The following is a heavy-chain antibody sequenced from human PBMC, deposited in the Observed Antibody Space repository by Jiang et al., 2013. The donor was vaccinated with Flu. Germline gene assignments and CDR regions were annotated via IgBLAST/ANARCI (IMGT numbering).Heavy chain of an antibody. CDR3: AKEIQRWMEAFDI. Sequence: RLSCAASGFTFSSYGMHWVRQAPGKGLEWVAVIWYDGSNKYYADSVKGRFTISRDESKNTLYLQMNSLRVEDTALYYCAKEIQRWMEAFDIWGQGTVVSVSS. CDR2: IWYDGSNK. CDR1: GFTFSSYG. D-gene: IGHD4-23*01. J-gene: IGHJ3*02. V-gene: IGHV3-33*03.